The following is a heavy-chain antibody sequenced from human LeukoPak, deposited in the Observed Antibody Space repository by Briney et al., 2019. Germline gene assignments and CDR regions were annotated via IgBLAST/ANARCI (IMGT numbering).Heavy chain of an antibody. V-gene: IGHV4-39*01. CDR1: GGSISSTTYY. Sequence: SETLSLTCNVSGGSISSTTYYWGWIRQPPGKGLEWIGSIYYDGRTYYNPSLQSRLTISVDTSKTQFSLRLSSVTAADTAVYYCARRVYCTGGACRNWYFGLWGRGTLVTVSS. D-gene: IGHD2-8*02. CDR2: IYYDGRT. CDR3: ARRVYCTGGACRNWYFGL. J-gene: IGHJ2*01.